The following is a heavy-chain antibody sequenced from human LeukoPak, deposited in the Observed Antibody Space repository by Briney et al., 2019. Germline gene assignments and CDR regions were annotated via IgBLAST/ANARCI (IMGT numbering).Heavy chain of an antibody. Sequence: GGSLRLSCAVSGFTFSTYGMHWVRQAPGKGLEWVAVISIDDSEKYYADSVKGRFTISRDNSRNTLYLQMNSLRGDDTAVYYCANPQSRGYDYLDYWGQGTLVTVSS. V-gene: IGHV3-30*18. CDR2: ISIDDSEK. CDR3: ANPQSRGYDYLDY. J-gene: IGHJ4*02. CDR1: GFTFSTYG. D-gene: IGHD5-12*01.